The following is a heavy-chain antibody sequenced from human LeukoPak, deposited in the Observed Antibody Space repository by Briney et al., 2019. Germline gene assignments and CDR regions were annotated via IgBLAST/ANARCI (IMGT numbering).Heavy chain of an antibody. Sequence: PGGSLRLSCTASGFSFSSYGMHWVRQAPGKGLEWVAVISYDGSNKYYADSVKGRFTISRDNSKNTLYLQMSSLRPEDTAVYYCAKLAVVVADAFDIWGQGTMVTVSS. CDR1: GFSFSSYG. D-gene: IGHD2-15*01. CDR2: ISYDGSNK. J-gene: IGHJ3*02. V-gene: IGHV3-30*18. CDR3: AKLAVVVADAFDI.